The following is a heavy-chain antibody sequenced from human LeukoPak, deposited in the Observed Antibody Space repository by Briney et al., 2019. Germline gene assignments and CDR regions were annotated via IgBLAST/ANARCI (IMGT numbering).Heavy chain of an antibody. CDR3: ARRYCTAGGCYLVS. CDR1: GGSISSYY. D-gene: IGHD2-8*02. Sequence: SETLSLTCTVSGGSISSYYWGWIRQPPGKGLEWIGYIYFTGSTNYNPSLKSRVTMSVDTSNNRFSLKQSSVTAADTAVYYCARRYCTAGGCYLVSWGQRNLVSVSS. J-gene: IGHJ5*02. V-gene: IGHV4-59*12. CDR2: IYFTGST.